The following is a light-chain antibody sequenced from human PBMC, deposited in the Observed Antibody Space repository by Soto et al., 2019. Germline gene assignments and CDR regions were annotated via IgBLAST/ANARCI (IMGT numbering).Light chain of an antibody. Sequence: QSALTQPASGSGSPGQSITISCTGTSSDVGGYNYVSWYQQHPGKAPKLMIYDVSNRPSGVSNRFSGSKSGNTASLTISGLQAEDEADYYCSSYTRSSTLYVFGTGTKVTVL. CDR2: DVS. J-gene: IGLJ1*01. CDR1: SSDVGGYNY. V-gene: IGLV2-14*01. CDR3: SSYTRSSTLYV.